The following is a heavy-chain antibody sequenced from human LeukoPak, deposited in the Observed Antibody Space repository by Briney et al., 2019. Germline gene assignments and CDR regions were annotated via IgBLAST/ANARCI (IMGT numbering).Heavy chain of an antibody. CDR2: INHSGST. V-gene: IGHV4-34*01. CDR1: GGSFSGYY. J-gene: IGHJ4*02. D-gene: IGHD5-24*01. Sequence: KPSETLSLTCAVYGGSFSGYYWSWIRQPPGKGLEWIGEINHSGSTNYNPSLKSRVTISVDTSKNQFSLKLSSVTAADTAVYYCARRGDGHNSDYWGQGTLVTVSS. CDR3: ARRGDGHNSDY.